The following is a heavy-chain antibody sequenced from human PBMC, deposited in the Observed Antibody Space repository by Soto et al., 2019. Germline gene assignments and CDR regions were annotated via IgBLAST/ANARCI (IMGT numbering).Heavy chain of an antibody. Sequence: GGSLRLSCAASGFTFSSYSMNWVRQALGKGLEWVSSISSSSSYIYYADSVKGRFTISRDNAKNSLYLQMNSLRAEDTAVYYCARVWFGEFFFDYWGQGTLVTVSS. CDR1: GFTFSSYS. J-gene: IGHJ4*02. V-gene: IGHV3-21*01. CDR2: ISSSSSYI. CDR3: ARVWFGEFFFDY. D-gene: IGHD3-10*01.